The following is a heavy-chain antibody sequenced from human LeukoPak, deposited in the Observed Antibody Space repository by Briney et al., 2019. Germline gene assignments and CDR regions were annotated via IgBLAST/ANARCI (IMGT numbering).Heavy chain of an antibody. CDR2: ISAYNGNT. CDR1: GYTFTSYG. V-gene: IGHV1-18*01. J-gene: IGHJ3*02. CDR3: ARDSPYGGNPITDAFDI. D-gene: IGHD4-23*01. Sequence: ASVKVSCKASGYTFTSYGISWVRQAPGQGLEWMGWISAYNGNTNYAQKLQGRVTMTTDTSTSTAYMELRSLRSDDTAVYYCARDSPYGGNPITDAFDIWGQGTMVTVSS.